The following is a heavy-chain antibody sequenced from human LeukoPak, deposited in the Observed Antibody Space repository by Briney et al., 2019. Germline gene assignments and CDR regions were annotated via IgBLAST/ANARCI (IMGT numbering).Heavy chain of an antibody. CDR3: ARDRASTVTTYDAFDI. V-gene: IGHV4-61*01. CDR2: IYYSGST. CDR1: GGSVSSGSYY. D-gene: IGHD4-17*01. J-gene: IGHJ3*02. Sequence: SEILSLTCTVSGGSVSSGSYYWSWIRQPPGKGLEWIGYIYYSGSTNYNPSLKSRVTISVDTSKNQFSLKLSSVTAADTAVYYCARDRASTVTTYDAFDIWGQGTMVTVSS.